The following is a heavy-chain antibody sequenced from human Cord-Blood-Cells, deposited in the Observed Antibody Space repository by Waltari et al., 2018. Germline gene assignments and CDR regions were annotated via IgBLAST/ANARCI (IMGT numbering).Heavy chain of an antibody. CDR3: ARALRWNENWFDP. D-gene: IGHD1-1*01. Sequence: QVQLQESGPGLVKPSGTLSLTCAVSGGSISSSNWWIGEIYHSGSTNYNPSLKSRVTRSVDKSKNQFSLKLSSVTAADTAVYYCARALRWNENWFDPWGQGTLVTVSS. CDR1: GGSISSSNW. CDR2: IYHSGST. V-gene: IGHV4-4*02. J-gene: IGHJ5*02.